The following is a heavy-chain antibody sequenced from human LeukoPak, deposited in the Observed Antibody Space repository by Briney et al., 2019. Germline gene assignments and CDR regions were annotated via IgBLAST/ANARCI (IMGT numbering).Heavy chain of an antibody. D-gene: IGHD3-22*01. CDR3: ARHDSAIVASFDY. CDR1: GYSISSGYY. J-gene: IGHJ4*02. Sequence: SETLSLTCAVSGYSISSGYYWGWIRQPPEKGLEWIGGIYHSGSTYYNPSLKSRVTISVDTSKNQFSLKLSSVTATDTAVYYCARHDSAIVASFDYWGQGTLVTVSS. CDR2: IYHSGST. V-gene: IGHV4-38-2*01.